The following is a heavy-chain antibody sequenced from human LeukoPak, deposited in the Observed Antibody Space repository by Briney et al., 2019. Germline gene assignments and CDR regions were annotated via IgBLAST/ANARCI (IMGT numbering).Heavy chain of an antibody. V-gene: IGHV1-69*05. CDR2: IIPIFGTA. Sequence: ASVKVSRKASGGTFSSYAISWVRQAPGQGLEWMGGIIPIFGTANYAQKFQGRVTITTDESTSTAYMELSSLRSEDTAVYYCARGGATVTTINYYYMDVWGKGTTVTVSS. CDR3: ARGGATVTTINYYYMDV. D-gene: IGHD4-17*01. J-gene: IGHJ6*03. CDR1: GGTFSSYA.